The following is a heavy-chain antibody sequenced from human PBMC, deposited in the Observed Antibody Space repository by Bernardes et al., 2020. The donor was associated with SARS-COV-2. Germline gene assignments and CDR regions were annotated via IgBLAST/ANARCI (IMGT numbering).Heavy chain of an antibody. V-gene: IGHV3-23*01. D-gene: IGHD2-21*01. Sequence: GWSLRLSCAASGFAFSSNGMSWVRQAPGKGLEWVSSSGGDGGTHNADSVRGRFTISRDTSRNTLFLQMNSLRGEDTAVYYCAKDLFWWSAADFWGQGTVVTVSS. CDR1: GFAFSSNG. J-gene: IGHJ4*02. CDR2: SGGDGGT. CDR3: AKDLFWWSAADF.